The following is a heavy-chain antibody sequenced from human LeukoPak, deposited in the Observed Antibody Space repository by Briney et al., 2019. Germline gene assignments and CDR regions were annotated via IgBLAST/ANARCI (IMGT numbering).Heavy chain of an antibody. CDR3: AKDRVSPGFNWFDP. D-gene: IGHD2/OR15-2a*01. CDR1: GVIISSYA. CDR2: INGRGDNT. J-gene: IGHJ5*02. Sequence: HTGGSLRLSCAASGVIISSYAMSWVRQAPGKGLEWVSAINGRGDNTYYADFVKGRFTISRDNSKSTVYLQMNSLRTEDTAVYYCAKDRVSPGFNWFDPWGQGTLVIVSS. V-gene: IGHV3-23*01.